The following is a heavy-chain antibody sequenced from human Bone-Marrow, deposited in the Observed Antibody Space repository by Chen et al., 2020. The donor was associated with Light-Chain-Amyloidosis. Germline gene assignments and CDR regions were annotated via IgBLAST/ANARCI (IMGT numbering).Heavy chain of an antibody. V-gene: IGHV3-23*04. J-gene: IGHJ3*02. CDR2: IGGRGGSR. D-gene: IGHD3-9*01. CDR1: GFAFSSYA. CDR3: AKDISYDDILPGYPADAFDI. Sequence: EVQLVESGGGLLQRGGSLRLSCAASGFAFSSYAMSWVRQAPGKGLEWVAAIGGRGGSRYYGDSVKGRLTISRDNSKSALFLQMNSLRAEDTAIYYCAKDISYDDILPGYPADAFDIWGQGTMVTVSS.